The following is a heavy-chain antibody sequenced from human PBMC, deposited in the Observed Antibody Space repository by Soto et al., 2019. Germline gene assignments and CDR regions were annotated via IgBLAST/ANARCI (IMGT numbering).Heavy chain of an antibody. CDR3: ARDTRGYSGYADYYYGMDV. V-gene: IGHV3-11*06. CDR2: ISSSSSYT. D-gene: IGHD5-12*01. J-gene: IGHJ6*02. CDR1: GFTFSDYY. Sequence: QVQLVESGGGLVKPGGSLRLSCAASGFTFSDYYMSWIRQAPGKGLEWVSYISSSSSYTNYADSVKGRFTISRDNAKNSLYLQMNSLRAEDTAVYYCARDTRGYSGYADYYYGMDVWGQGTTVTVSS.